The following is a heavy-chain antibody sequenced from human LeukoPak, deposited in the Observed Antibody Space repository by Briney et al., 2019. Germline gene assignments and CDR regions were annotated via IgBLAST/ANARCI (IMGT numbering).Heavy chain of an antibody. CDR2: ISYDGSNK. D-gene: IGHD3-10*01. CDR3: AKASSITLTY. J-gene: IGHJ4*02. CDR1: GFTFSSYG. Sequence: GGSLRLSCAASGFTFSSYGMHWVRQAPGKGLEWVAVISYDGSNKYYADSVKGRFTISRDNSKNTLYLQMNSLRAEDTAVYYCAKASSITLTYWGQGTLVTVSS. V-gene: IGHV3-30*18.